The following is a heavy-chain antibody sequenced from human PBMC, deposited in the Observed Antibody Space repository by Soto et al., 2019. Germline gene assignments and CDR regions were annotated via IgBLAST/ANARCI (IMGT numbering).Heavy chain of an antibody. CDR2: IIPVFGTT. CDR3: AREPFGRFDP. CDR1: GDSFCSYA. Sequence: GASVKVSCKASGDSFCSYAVSRVRQAPGQGLEWMGAIIPVFGTTNYTQKFQGRVTITADDSTTTAYMELSSLRSDDTAVYYCAREPFGRFDPWGQGTLVTVSS. D-gene: IGHD3-10*01. V-gene: IGHV1-69*13. J-gene: IGHJ5*02.